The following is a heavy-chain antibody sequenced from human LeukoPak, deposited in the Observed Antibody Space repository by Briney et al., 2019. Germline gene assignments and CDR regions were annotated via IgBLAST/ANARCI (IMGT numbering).Heavy chain of an antibody. CDR1: GFTFSSYA. J-gene: IGHJ4*02. CDR3: ARGASDSSGYYYFDY. CDR2: ISSNGGST. V-gene: IGHV3-64*01. Sequence: PGGSLRLSCAASGFTFSSYAMHWVRQAPGKGLEYVSAISSNGGSTYYANSVKGRFTISRDNSKNTLYLQMGSLRAEDMAGYYCARGASDSSGYYYFDYWGQGTLVTVSS. D-gene: IGHD3-22*01.